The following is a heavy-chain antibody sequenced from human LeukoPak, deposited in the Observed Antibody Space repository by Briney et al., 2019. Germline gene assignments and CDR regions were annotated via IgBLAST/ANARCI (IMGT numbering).Heavy chain of an antibody. D-gene: IGHD6-13*01. Sequence: SETLSLTCAVYGGSFSGYYWSWIRQPPGKGLEWIGEINHSGSTNYNPSLKSRVTISVDTSKNQFSLKLSSVTAADTAVYYRARGLCWIAAACGMDVWGKGTTVTVSS. J-gene: IGHJ6*04. CDR1: GGSFSGYY. CDR3: ARGLCWIAAACGMDV. CDR2: INHSGST. V-gene: IGHV4-34*01.